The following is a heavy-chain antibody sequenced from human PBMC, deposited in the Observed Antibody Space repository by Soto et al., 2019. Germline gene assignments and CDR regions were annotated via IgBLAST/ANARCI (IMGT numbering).Heavy chain of an antibody. CDR3: AREFGDTMIVGPGGAFDI. J-gene: IGHJ3*02. Sequence: ASVTVSCQASGYTFTSYHMHWVRQAPGQGLEWMGIINPSGGSTSYAQKFQGRVTMTRDTSTSTVYMELSSLRSEDTAVYYCAREFGDTMIVGPGGAFDIWGQGTMVTVSS. CDR1: GYTFTSYH. CDR2: INPSGGST. V-gene: IGHV1-46*01. D-gene: IGHD3-22*01.